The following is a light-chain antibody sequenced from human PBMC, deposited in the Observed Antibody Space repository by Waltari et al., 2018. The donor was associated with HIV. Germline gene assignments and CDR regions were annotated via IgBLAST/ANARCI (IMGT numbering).Light chain of an antibody. Sequence: QSVLTQPPSASGTPGQRVTISCSGTRSNIGSNVVNWYQQLPGTAPKLPIYKNNQRPSGGPDRFSGSKSGTSASLAISGLQSDDEGDYYCSAWDDNVNALFGGGTKLTVL. V-gene: IGLV1-44*01. CDR2: KNN. CDR3: SAWDDNVNAL. J-gene: IGLJ2*01. CDR1: RSNIGSNV.